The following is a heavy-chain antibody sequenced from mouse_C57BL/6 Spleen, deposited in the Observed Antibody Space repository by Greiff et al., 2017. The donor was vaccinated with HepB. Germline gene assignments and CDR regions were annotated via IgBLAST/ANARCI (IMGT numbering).Heavy chain of an antibody. CDR1: GYTFTSYW. Sequence: VKLQQPGAELVRPGSSVKLSCKASGYTFTSYWMHWVKQRPIQGLEWIGNIDPSDSETHYNQKFKDKATLTVDKSSSTAYMQLSSLTSEDSAVYYCASGGYYLDYWGQGTTLTVSS. CDR3: ASGGYYLDY. CDR2: IDPSDSET. V-gene: IGHV1-52*01. J-gene: IGHJ2*01.